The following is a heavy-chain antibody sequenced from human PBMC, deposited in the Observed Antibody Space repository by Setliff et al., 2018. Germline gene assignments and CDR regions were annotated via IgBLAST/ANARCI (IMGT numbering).Heavy chain of an antibody. J-gene: IGHJ4*02. CDR1: GGSISSHF. Sequence: SETLSLTCTVSGGSISSHFWSWIRQSPGKGLEWIGYMYASGTTNYNPSLKSRVTISVDTSKNQFSLKLSSVTAADTAVYYCASAAAGYCSGRSCYAKLYFDYWGQGTLVTVSS. CDR2: MYASGTT. D-gene: IGHD2-15*01. V-gene: IGHV4-4*08. CDR3: ASAAAGYCSGRSCYAKLYFDY.